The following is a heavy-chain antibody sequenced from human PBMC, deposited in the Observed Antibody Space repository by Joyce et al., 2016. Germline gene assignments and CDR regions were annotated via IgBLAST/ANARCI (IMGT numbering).Heavy chain of an antibody. CDR3: ARNGAYSQDS. V-gene: IGHV4-4*02. Sequence: QVQLQESGPGLVKPSGTLSLTCAVSGGSISSAHWWSWVRQPPGKGLEWIGEIYLGGSTTYNPSLMSRVTISVEKSKNQLSLKMNSVTAADTAVYYCARNGAYSQDSWGQGTLVTVSS. CDR2: IYLGGST. J-gene: IGHJ5*01. D-gene: IGHD5-12*01. CDR1: GGSISSAHW.